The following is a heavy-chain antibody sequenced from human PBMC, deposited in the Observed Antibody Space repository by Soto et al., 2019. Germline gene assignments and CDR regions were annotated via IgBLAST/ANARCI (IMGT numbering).Heavy chain of an antibody. D-gene: IGHD6-13*01. CDR3: AKGSHRAFDI. J-gene: IGHJ3*02. V-gene: IGHV3-23*01. CDR2: ISGSGGST. Sequence: ELQLLESGGGLVQHGGSLRLSCAASGFTISSYAMSWVRQAPGKGLEWVSAISGSGGSTYYADSVKGRFTISRDNSKNTLYLQMNSLRAEDTAVYYCAKGSHRAFDIWGQGTMVTVSS. CDR1: GFTISSYA.